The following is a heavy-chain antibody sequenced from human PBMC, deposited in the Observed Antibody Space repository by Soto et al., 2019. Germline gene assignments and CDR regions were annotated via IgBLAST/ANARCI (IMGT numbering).Heavy chain of an antibody. CDR2: ISSSSSYI. V-gene: IGHV3-21*01. J-gene: IGHJ4*02. Sequence: EVQLVESGGGLVKPGGSLRLSCAAAGFTFSSYSMNWVRQAPGKGLEWVSSISSSSSYIYYADSVKGRFTISRDNAKNSLYLQMNSLTAEDTAVYYCARTYYYDSSGPRGRGLWGQGTLVTVSS. D-gene: IGHD3-22*01. CDR3: ARTYYYDSSGPRGRGL. CDR1: GFTFSSYS.